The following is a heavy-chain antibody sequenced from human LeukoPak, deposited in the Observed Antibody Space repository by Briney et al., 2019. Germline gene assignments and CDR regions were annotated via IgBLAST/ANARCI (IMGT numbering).Heavy chain of an antibody. V-gene: IGHV1-46*01. CDR1: GYTFTNYY. CDR2: INPSGGST. CDR3: ARGGVGATTYVWFDP. Sequence: ASVKVPCKASGYTFTNYYIHWVRQAPGQGLECMGIINPSGGSTSYAQKFQGRVTITRDMSTSTVYMELSSLRSEDTAVYYCARGGVGATTYVWFDPWGQGTLVTVSS. J-gene: IGHJ5*02. D-gene: IGHD1-26*01.